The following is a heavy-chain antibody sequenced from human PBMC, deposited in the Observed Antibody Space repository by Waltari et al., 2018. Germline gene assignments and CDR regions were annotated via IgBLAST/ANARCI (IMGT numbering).Heavy chain of an antibody. CDR3: ARKGDAAMEFDY. Sequence: QVQLQESGPGLVKPSQTLSLTCTVSGGSISSGYSYWSWIRQPPGEGLEWIGYISHSGSTYSDASLESRVTISVDMSKNQFSLKLSSVTAADTAVYYCARKGDAAMEFDYWGQGTLVTVSS. CDR2: ISHSGST. CDR1: GGSISSGYSY. V-gene: IGHV4-30-4*08. J-gene: IGHJ4*02. D-gene: IGHD3-16*01.